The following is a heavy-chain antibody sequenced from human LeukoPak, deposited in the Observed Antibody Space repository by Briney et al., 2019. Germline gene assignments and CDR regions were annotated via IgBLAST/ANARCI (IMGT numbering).Heavy chain of an antibody. V-gene: IGHV4-61*01. CDR2: IYYSASA. D-gene: IGHD3-10*01. CDR3: ARGFGDWGLSWFDP. Sequence: PSETLSLTCTVSGGSVSSGSYYWSWIRQPPGKGLEWIGYIYYSASAKYNPSLKSRVTISVDTSKNQFSLKPTSVTAADTAVYYCARGFGDWGLSWFDPWGQGTLVTVSS. J-gene: IGHJ5*02. CDR1: GGSVSSGSYY.